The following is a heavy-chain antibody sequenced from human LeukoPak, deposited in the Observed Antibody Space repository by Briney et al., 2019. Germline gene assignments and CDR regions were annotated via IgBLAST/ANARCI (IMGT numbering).Heavy chain of an antibody. CDR2: MNPNSGNT. CDR3: ATAGGAYYYGSGSYRHYYYYYMDV. D-gene: IGHD3-10*01. J-gene: IGHJ6*03. CDR1: GYTFTSYD. V-gene: IGHV1-8*01. Sequence: ASVKVSCKASGYTFTSYDINWVRQATGQGLEWMGWMNPNSGNTGYAQKFQGRVTMTRNTSISTAYMELSSLRSEDAAVYCCATAGGAYYYGSGSYRHYYYYYMDVWGKGTTVTVSS.